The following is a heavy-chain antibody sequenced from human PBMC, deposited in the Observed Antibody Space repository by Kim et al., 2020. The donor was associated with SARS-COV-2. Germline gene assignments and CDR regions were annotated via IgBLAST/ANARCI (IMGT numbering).Heavy chain of an antibody. CDR1: GFTFSSYA. D-gene: IGHD3-9*01. Sequence: GGSLRLSCAASGFTFSSYAMSWVRQAPGKGLEWVSAISGSGGSTYYADSVKGRFTISRDNSKNTLYLQMNSLRAEDTAVYYCAKAPMGYFDWLYYDYWGQGTLVTVSS. CDR3: AKAPMGYFDWLYYDY. CDR2: ISGSGGST. J-gene: IGHJ4*02. V-gene: IGHV3-23*01.